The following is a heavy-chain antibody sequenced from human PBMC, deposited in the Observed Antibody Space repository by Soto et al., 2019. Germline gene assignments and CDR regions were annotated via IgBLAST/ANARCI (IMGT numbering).Heavy chain of an antibody. D-gene: IGHD3-3*01. V-gene: IGHV3-11*01. CDR1: GYTFSDYY. J-gene: IGHJ4*02. CDR3: ASHYDMWSGYLSPVDY. CDR2: IDTSGTKI. Sequence: QVQLVESGGDLVKPGGSLRLSCAASGYTFSDYYMSWIRQAPGKGLEWISYIDTSGTKIYYADSVKGRFTITRDSAKNSLYLEMNSLRDEDTAVYYCASHYDMWSGYLSPVDYWGQGTLVTVSS.